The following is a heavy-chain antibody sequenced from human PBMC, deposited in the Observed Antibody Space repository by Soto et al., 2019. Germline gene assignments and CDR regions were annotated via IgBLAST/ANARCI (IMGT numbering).Heavy chain of an antibody. CDR3: ARSPSTSTIGTFDI. V-gene: IGHV4-4*07. D-gene: IGHD3-3*02. J-gene: IGHJ3*02. CDR2: IYASGHT. CDR1: GGAISAFF. Sequence: SETLSLTCTVSGGAISAFFWNWVRQSAGKGLEWIGRIYASGHTIYNPSLESRVTMSVDTFKHQFSLRLNSVTAADTAVYYCARSPSTSTIGTFDIWGQGTMVTVSS.